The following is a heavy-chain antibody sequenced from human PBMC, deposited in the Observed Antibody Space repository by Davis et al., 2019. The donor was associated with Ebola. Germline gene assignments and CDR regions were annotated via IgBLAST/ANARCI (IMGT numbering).Heavy chain of an antibody. CDR3: ARDVYAYAMDV. CDR2: IDNSGYRI. CDR1: GFTFSSNA. V-gene: IGHV3-48*02. Sequence: GESLKISCAGSGFTFSSNAMNWVRQAPGKGLEWMAYIDNSGYRIFYAVSVKGRFTISRDNAKNLLFLQMNSLKDEDTAVYYCARDVYAYAMDVWGKGTSVTVSS. J-gene: IGHJ6*04. D-gene: IGHD3-16*01.